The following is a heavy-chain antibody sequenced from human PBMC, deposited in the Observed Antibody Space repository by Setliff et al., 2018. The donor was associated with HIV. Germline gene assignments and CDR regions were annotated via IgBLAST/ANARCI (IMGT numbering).Heavy chain of an antibody. CDR1: GYSISSGYY. Sequence: SETLSLTCAVSGYSISSGYYWGWIRQPPGRGLEWIGSIYHSGSTYYNPSLKSRVTISVDTSKNQFSLKLSSVTAADTAVYYCARADDYYDSSGYYRYYYYGMDVWGQGTTVTVSS. D-gene: IGHD3-22*01. CDR2: IYHSGST. CDR3: ARADDYYDSSGYYRYYYYGMDV. J-gene: IGHJ6*02. V-gene: IGHV4-38-2*01.